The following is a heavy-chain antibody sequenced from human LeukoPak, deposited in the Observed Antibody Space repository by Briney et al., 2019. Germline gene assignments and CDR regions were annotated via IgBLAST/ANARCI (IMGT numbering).Heavy chain of an antibody. V-gene: IGHV3-64D*06. CDR3: AKLPSIAVAGINRRRDAFDI. CDR2: ISSIGGST. D-gene: IGHD6-19*01. J-gene: IGHJ3*02. CDR1: GFTFSSYG. Sequence: PGGSLRLSCSASGFTFSSYGMDWVRQAPGTGLEFVSAISSIGGSTYYADSVKGRFTISRDNSKNTLFLQMSSLRAEDTAVYYCAKLPSIAVAGINRRRDAFDIWGQGTMVTVSS.